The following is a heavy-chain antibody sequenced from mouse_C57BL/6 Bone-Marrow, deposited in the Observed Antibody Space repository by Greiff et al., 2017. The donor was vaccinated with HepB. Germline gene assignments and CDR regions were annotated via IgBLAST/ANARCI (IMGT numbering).Heavy chain of an antibody. V-gene: IGHV1-4*01. CDR3: ARAHYYYGSKAY. D-gene: IGHD1-1*01. CDR1: GYTFTSYT. CDR2: INPSSGYT. J-gene: IGHJ3*01. Sequence: QVQLQQSGAELARPGASVKMSSTASGYTFTSYTMHWVKQRPGQGLEWIGYINPSSGYTKYNQKFKDKATLTADKSSSTAYMQLSSLTSEDSAVYYCARAHYYYGSKAYWGQGTLVTVSA.